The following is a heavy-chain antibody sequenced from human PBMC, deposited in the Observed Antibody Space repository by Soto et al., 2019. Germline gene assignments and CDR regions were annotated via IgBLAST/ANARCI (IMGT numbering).Heavy chain of an antibody. D-gene: IGHD5-12*01. J-gene: IGHJ5*02. CDR2: INHSGGT. V-gene: IGHV4-34*01. CDR1: DGSFSGYY. Sequence: SETLSLTCAVYDGSFSGYYWTWIRQAPGEGLEWIGEINHSGGTNYNSSLKSRVTISVEPAKNQFSLILYSVTPADTAVYYCARLFGRSASGYDRSNNWSDPRGQGTLVTVSS. CDR3: ARLFGRSASGYDRSNNWSDP.